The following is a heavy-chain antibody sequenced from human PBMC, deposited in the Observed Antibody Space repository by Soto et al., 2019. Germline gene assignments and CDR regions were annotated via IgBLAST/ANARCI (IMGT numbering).Heavy chain of an antibody. CDR3: ATGMTAVRTYYFDY. CDR1: GGTISSYT. CDR2: IIPILGIA. Sequence: SVKVSCKASGGTISSYTISWVRQAPGQGLEWMGRIIPILGIANYAQKFQGRVTITADKSTSTAYMELSSLRSEDTAVYYCATGMTAVRTYYFDYWGQGTLVTVSS. V-gene: IGHV1-69*02. D-gene: IGHD1-26*01. J-gene: IGHJ4*02.